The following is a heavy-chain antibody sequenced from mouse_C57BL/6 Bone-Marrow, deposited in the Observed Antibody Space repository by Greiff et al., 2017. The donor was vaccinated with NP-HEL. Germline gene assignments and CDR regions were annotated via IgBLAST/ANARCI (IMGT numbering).Heavy chain of an antibody. CDR1: GYAFSSSW. D-gene: IGHD1-1*01. Sequence: VKLMESGPELVKPGASVKISCKASGYAFSSSWMNWVKQRPGKGLEWIGRIYPGDGDPKYNGTFKVKAILTADKSSSTAYIQRSSLTSEDSAVYFCARKSSYRYFDVWGTGTTVTVSS. CDR2: IYPGDGDP. CDR3: ARKSSYRYFDV. V-gene: IGHV1-82*01. J-gene: IGHJ1*03.